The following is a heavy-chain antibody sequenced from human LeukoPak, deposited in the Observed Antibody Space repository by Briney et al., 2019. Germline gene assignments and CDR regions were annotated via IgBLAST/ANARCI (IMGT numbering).Heavy chain of an antibody. Sequence: GESLKISCKGSGYSFTSYWIGWVRQMPGKGLEWMGIIYPGDSDTRYSPSFQGQVTISADKSISTAYLQWSSPKASDTAMYYCARTIVVVTAEYRSYWFDPWGQGTLVTVSS. CDR2: IYPGDSDT. V-gene: IGHV5-51*01. CDR3: ARTIVVVTAEYRSYWFDP. J-gene: IGHJ5*02. D-gene: IGHD2-21*02. CDR1: GYSFTSYW.